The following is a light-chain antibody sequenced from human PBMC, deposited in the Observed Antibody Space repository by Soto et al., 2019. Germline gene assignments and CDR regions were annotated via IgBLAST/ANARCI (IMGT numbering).Light chain of an antibody. V-gene: IGLV4-69*01. CDR1: SGHGSYA. Sequence: QPVLTQLPSASASLGASVNLTCTLSSGHGSYAIAWHQQQPEKGPRYLMKLNSDGSHSKGDGIPDRFSGSSSGAERYLTISSLQSEDEADYYCQTWGTGIHVFGTGTKLTVL. J-gene: IGLJ1*01. CDR3: QTWGTGIHV. CDR2: LNSDGSH.